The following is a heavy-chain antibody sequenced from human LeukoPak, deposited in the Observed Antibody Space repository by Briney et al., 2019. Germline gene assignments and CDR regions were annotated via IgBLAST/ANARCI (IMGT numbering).Heavy chain of an antibody. CDR1: GGSISSGGYY. CDR3: ASRMTTAGYFDY. J-gene: IGHJ4*02. CDR2: IYYSGST. Sequence: SQTLSLTCTVSGGSISSGGYYWRWIRQPPGKGLEWIVYIYYSGSTYYNPSLESRVSVSKDTSKNQLSLRMSAVAAADTALYFCASRMTTAGYFDYWGQGILVTVSS. V-gene: IGHV4-31*03. D-gene: IGHD6-13*01.